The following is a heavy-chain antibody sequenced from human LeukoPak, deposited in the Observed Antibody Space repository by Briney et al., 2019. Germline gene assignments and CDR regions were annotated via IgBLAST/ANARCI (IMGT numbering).Heavy chain of an antibody. D-gene: IGHD3-22*01. V-gene: IGHV3-23*01. CDR3: AAGTGGISSGYDFDY. J-gene: IGHJ4*02. CDR1: GFTFSSYA. Sequence: PGGSLRLSCAASGFTFSSYAMSWVRQSPGGGLEWLATMSSGAGSTYHADSVKGRFTISRDNSRNTLYLQMNSLRAEDTAVYYCAAGTGGISSGYDFDYWGQGTLVTVSS. CDR2: MSSGAGST.